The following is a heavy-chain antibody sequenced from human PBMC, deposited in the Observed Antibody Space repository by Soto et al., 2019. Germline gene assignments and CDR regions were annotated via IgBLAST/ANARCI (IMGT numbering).Heavy chain of an antibody. V-gene: IGHV3-74*01. D-gene: IGHD6-19*01. Sequence: GSLSVSCAASGFTFSTSWMHWVRQAAGKGLVWVSRINSDARTTNYADSVKGRFTISRDNAKNTLYLQMDSLTAEDTAVYYCARGPSGWFGYDYWGQGTLVTVSS. CDR1: GFTFSTSW. CDR3: ARGPSGWFGYDY. CDR2: INSDARTT. J-gene: IGHJ4*02.